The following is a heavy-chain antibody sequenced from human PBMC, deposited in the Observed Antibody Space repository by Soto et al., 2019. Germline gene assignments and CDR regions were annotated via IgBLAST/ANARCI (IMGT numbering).Heavy chain of an antibody. CDR3: ASENFPQPGRYYDF. J-gene: IGHJ5*01. Sequence: ASVKVSCKASGYAFTYYSIHWVRQAPGQRLEWMGWVTADKGITDYSQKFQGRVTITRDTYASTAYMELSSLRSEDTAIYYCASENFPQPGRYYDFCGQGTLVTVSS. CDR2: VTADKGIT. CDR1: GYAFTYYS. V-gene: IGHV1-3*01. D-gene: IGHD3-10*01.